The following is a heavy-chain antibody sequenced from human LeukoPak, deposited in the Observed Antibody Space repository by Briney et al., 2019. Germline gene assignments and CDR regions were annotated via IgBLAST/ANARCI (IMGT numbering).Heavy chain of an antibody. Sequence: ASVKVSCKASGYTFTSYGISWVRQAPGQGLEWMGWISAYNGNTNYAQKLQGRVTMTRDTSTSTVYMELSSLRSEDTAVYYCARATMVRGVIFWFDPWGQGTLVTVSS. CDR3: ARATMVRGVIFWFDP. CDR2: ISAYNGNT. D-gene: IGHD3-10*01. J-gene: IGHJ5*02. CDR1: GYTFTSYG. V-gene: IGHV1-18*01.